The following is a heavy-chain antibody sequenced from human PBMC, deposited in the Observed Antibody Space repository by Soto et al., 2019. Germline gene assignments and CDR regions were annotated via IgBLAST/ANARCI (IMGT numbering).Heavy chain of an antibody. J-gene: IGHJ3*02. D-gene: IGHD6-25*01. V-gene: IGHV3-23*01. CDR1: GFTFRNYA. CDR2: ISSSGDNT. Sequence: EVQLLESGGGLVQPGGSLRLSCAASGFTFRNYAMTWVRQAPGKGLEWVSGISSSGDNTYYPSSVRGRFTISRDNSKDTLFLQMSSLRAEDTATDYCAKFKGGVNDGLDIWGQGTMVTVSS. CDR3: AKFKGGVNDGLDI.